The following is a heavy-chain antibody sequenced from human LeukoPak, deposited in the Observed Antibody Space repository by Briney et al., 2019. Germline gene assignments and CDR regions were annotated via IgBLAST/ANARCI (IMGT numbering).Heavy chain of an antibody. V-gene: IGHV3-66*02. CDR1: GFTVTTNY. CDR2: IYSGGST. CDR3: ASNFEL. J-gene: IGHJ4*02. Sequence: GASLTLSCAASGFTVTTNYMGWVRQAPGKGLGWVSVIYSGGSTYYADSVRARFTIPRDNSKNTLYLQLTGRKAENTAVYYCASNFELWGEGTLVTVS.